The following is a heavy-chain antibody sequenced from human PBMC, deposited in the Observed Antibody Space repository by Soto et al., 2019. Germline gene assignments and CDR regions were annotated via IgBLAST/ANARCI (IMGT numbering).Heavy chain of an antibody. CDR2: ISAHNGDT. V-gene: IGHV1-18*04. CDR1: GDSFATYG. Sequence: ASVKVSCKASGDSFATYGFSCVRRAPGQVLECVGWISAHNGDTHYSQKFQGRVTLTTDTSTNTGYMELRSLTSDDTAVYFCATEPIYYNDGSGYYPLGHWGQGTLVTVSS. CDR3: ATEPIYYNDGSGYYPLGH. D-gene: IGHD3-22*01. J-gene: IGHJ4*02.